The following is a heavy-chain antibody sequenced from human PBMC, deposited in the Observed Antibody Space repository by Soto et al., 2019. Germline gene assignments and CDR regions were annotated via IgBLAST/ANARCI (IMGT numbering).Heavy chain of an antibody. CDR1: GLTFSSYG. CDR3: AKDTYYHDSSGYYIFDY. CDR2: ISYDGSNK. Sequence: PGGSLRLSCAASGLTFSSYGMHWVRQAPGKGPEWVAAISYDGSNKNYADYVKGRITNSRDNSKNTVYLQMNSLRAEDTAVYYCAKDTYYHDSSGYYIFDYWGQGTLVTVSS. V-gene: IGHV3-30*18. J-gene: IGHJ4*02. D-gene: IGHD3-22*01.